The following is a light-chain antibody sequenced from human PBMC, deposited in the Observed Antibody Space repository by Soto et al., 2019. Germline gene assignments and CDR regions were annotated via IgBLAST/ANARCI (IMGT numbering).Light chain of an antibody. CDR2: RAS. CDR3: QQYKTYSPLT. Sequence: DIPMTQSPSTLSASVGDRVTITCRASQSISGWLAWYQQKPGKAPNLLIYRASSLESGVPSRFSGSGSGTEFTLTISCLQPDDFATYYCQQYKTYSPLTFGGGTKVEIK. CDR1: QSISGW. V-gene: IGKV1-5*03. J-gene: IGKJ4*01.